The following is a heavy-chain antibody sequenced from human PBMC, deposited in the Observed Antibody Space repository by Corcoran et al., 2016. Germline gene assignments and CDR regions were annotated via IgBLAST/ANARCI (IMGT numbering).Heavy chain of an antibody. CDR2: ISYDGSNK. D-gene: IGHD3-3*01. CDR3: AKGTNYDCWSGYYTTVGIGMDV. V-gene: IGHV3-30*18. J-gene: IGHJ6*02. CDR1: GFIFSSYG. Sequence: QVQLVESGGGVVQPGRSLRLSCAASGFIFSSYGMHWVRQAPGKGLEWVAVISYDGSNKYYADSVKGRFTISRDNSKNTLYLQMNSLRAEDTAVYYCAKGTNYDCWSGYYTTVGIGMDVWGQGTTVTVSS.